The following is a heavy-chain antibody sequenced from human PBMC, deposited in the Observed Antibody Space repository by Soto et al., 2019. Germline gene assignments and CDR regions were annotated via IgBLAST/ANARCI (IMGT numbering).Heavy chain of an antibody. CDR3: ASSALIAARQDGY. CDR1: GFTFSSYS. V-gene: IGHV3-21*01. Sequence: LRLSCAASGFTFSSYSMNWVRQAPGEGLEWVSSISSSSSYIYYADSVKGRFTISRDNAKNSLYLQMNSLRAEDTAVYYCASSALIAARQDGYWGQGTLVTVSS. D-gene: IGHD6-6*01. CDR2: ISSSSSYI. J-gene: IGHJ4*02.